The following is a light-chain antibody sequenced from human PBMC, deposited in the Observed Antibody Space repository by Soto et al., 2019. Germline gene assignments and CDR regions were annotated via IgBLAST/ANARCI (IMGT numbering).Light chain of an antibody. CDR2: GAS. J-gene: IGKJ4*01. V-gene: IGKV3-15*01. Sequence: EIVMTQSPATLSVPPGERATLSCRASQSVSSNLAWYQQKPGQAPRLLIYGASTRATGIPARFSGSGSGTDSTLTISRLEPEDFAVYYCQQYVSTPLTFGGGTKVDIK. CDR3: QQYVSTPLT. CDR1: QSVSSN.